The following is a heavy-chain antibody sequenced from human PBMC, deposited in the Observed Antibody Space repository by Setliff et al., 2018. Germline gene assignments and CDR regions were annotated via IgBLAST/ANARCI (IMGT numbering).Heavy chain of an antibody. CDR2: ISRGGNTI. CDR1: GFTFSDYY. Sequence: GGSLRLSCAASGFTFSDYYMTWIRQAPWKGLEWVSYISRGGNTIYYADSVKGRFTISRDNAKNSLYLQMNSLRAEDTAVYYCTSLFAGDFDYWGQGTLVTVS. CDR3: TSLFAGDFDY. J-gene: IGHJ4*02. V-gene: IGHV3-11*04.